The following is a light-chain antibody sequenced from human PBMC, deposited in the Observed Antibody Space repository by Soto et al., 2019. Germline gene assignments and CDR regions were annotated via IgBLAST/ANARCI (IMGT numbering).Light chain of an antibody. CDR1: QSVGSD. Sequence: EIVMTQSPATLSVSPGERATLSCRANQSVGSDLAWYQQKPGQAPRLLIYGASSRATGIPDRFSGSGSGTDFTLTISRLEPEDFAVYYCQQYGSSGTIGQGTKVDVK. J-gene: IGKJ1*01. CDR2: GAS. V-gene: IGKV3-20*01. CDR3: QQYGSSGT.